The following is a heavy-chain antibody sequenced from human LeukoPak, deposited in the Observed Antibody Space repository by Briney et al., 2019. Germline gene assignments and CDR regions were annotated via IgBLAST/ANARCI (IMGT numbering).Heavy chain of an antibody. CDR2: INWNGGET. V-gene: IGHV3-20*04. CDR3: ARVQDRYYSGSGFDY. J-gene: IGHJ4*02. D-gene: IGHD3-10*01. Sequence: GGSLRLSCAASGFTFDDYGMSWVRDAPGEGLECVSGINWNGGETGYADSVKGRFTIARDNAKNSLYLVMNSLRAEDTAFYYCARVQDRYYSGSGFDYWGQGTLVTVSS. CDR1: GFTFDDYG.